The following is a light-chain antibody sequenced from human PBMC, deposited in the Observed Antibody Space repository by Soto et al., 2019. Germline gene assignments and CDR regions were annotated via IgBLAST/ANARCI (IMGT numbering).Light chain of an antibody. CDR1: SSNIGAGYD. Sequence: QSVLTQPPSVSGAPGQSVTISCTGTSSNIGAGYDIHWYQQPPGTAPKLVIYNNHNRPSGVPDRFSGSKSGTSATLGITGFQTGDEADYYCGSWDSSLSAYVFGTGTKVTVL. V-gene: IGLV1-40*01. CDR3: GSWDSSLSAYV. CDR2: NNH. J-gene: IGLJ1*01.